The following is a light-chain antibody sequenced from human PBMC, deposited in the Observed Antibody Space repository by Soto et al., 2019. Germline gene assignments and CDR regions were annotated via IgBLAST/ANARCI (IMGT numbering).Light chain of an antibody. Sequence: QSALTHPRSVSGSPGQSVSISCTGTISDVAGYNYVSWYQHHPGKAPKLLISDVTKRPSWVPDRFSGSKSGNTASLTISELQAEDEADYYCSSYAGNNNLVFGGGTQLTVL. CDR3: SSYAGNNNLV. CDR2: DVT. J-gene: IGLJ2*01. V-gene: IGLV2-11*01. CDR1: ISDVAGYNY.